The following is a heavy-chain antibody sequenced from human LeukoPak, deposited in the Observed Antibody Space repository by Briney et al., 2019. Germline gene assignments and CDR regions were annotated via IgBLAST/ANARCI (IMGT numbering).Heavy chain of an antibody. J-gene: IGHJ4*02. Sequence: GGSLRLSCVVSGFTFSTYTMNWVRQAPGKGLEWVSYISTTSETIHYADSVKGRFTISRDNAKNSLYLQMNSLRAEDTAVYYCARDLTVAGTYWGQGTLVTVSS. D-gene: IGHD6-19*01. CDR1: GFTFSTYT. CDR2: ISTTSETI. V-gene: IGHV3-48*04. CDR3: ARDLTVAGTY.